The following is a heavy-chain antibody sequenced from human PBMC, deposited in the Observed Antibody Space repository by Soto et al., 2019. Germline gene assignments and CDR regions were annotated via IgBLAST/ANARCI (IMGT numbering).Heavy chain of an antibody. V-gene: IGHV3-53*01. CDR3: ANLAVAPPRDH. CDR1: GLTVSNNY. Sequence: EVQLVESGGGLIQPGGSLRLSCAASGLTVSNNYMTWVRQAPGTGLEWVSVLYASGDTYYADSVKGRFTISRDNSNNTLQLQMNSLRAEDTAVYYCANLAVAPPRDHWGRGTLVTVSS. CDR2: LYASGDT. J-gene: IGHJ4*02. D-gene: IGHD6-19*01.